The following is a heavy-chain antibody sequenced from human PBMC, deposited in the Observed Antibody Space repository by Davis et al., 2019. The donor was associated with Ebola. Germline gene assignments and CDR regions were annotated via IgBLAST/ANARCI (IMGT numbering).Heavy chain of an antibody. J-gene: IGHJ3*02. D-gene: IGHD4-17*01. V-gene: IGHV5-51*01. CDR1: GYSFTSYW. CDR3: ASLGRTTVTFDAFDI. Sequence: PGGSLRLSCKGSGYSFTSYWIGWVRQMPGKGLEWMGIIYPGDSDTRYSPSFQGQVTISADKSISTAYLQWSSLKASDTAMYYCASLGRTTVTFDAFDIWGQGTMVTVSS. CDR2: IYPGDSDT.